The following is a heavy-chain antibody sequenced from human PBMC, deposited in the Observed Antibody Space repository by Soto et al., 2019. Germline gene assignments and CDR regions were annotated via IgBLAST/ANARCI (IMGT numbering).Heavy chain of an antibody. Sequence: EVQLVESGGGLVKPGGSLRLSCAASGFTFSSYSMNWVRQAPGKGLEWVSSISSSSSYIYYADSVKGRFTISRDNAKNSLYLQMNSLRAEDTALYYCAKDIGGRVGKFYYYYGMDVWGQGTTVTVSS. V-gene: IGHV3-21*04. D-gene: IGHD1-26*01. CDR2: ISSSSSYI. CDR1: GFTFSSYS. J-gene: IGHJ6*02. CDR3: AKDIGGRVGKFYYYYGMDV.